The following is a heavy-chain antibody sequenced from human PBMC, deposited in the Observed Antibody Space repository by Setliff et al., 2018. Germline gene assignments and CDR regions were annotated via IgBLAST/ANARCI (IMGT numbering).Heavy chain of an antibody. J-gene: IGHJ3*02. Sequence: ASVKVSCKASGYTLTNYYMHWVRQAPGQGLECMGIINPSGGLTRYAQKFQVRVTMTRDTSTSTVYMEVISLRSEDTALYFCARDRFYNSWSGTSITAPHDAFDIWGQGTMVTVSS. V-gene: IGHV1-46*03. CDR1: GYTLTNYY. CDR2: INPSGGLT. D-gene: IGHD3-3*01. CDR3: ARDRFYNSWSGTSITAPHDAFDI.